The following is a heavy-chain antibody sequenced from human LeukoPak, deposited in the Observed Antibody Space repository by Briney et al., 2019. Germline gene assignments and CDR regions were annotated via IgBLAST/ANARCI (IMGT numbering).Heavy chain of an antibody. J-gene: IGHJ4*02. Sequence: PGGSLRLSCAASGFTFSSYAMSWVRQAPGKGLEWVSAISGSGGSTYYADSVKGRFTISRDNSKNTLYLQMNSLRAEDTAVYYCAKLTDATMIVVVIPYYFDYWGQGTLVTVSS. CDR1: GFTFSSYA. V-gene: IGHV3-23*01. CDR3: AKLTDATMIVVVIPYYFDY. CDR2: ISGSGGST. D-gene: IGHD3-22*01.